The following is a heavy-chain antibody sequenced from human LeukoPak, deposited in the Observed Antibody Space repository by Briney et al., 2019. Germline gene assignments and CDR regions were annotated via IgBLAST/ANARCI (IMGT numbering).Heavy chain of an antibody. CDR3: ARAFGGYCSSTSCSYGFDI. V-gene: IGHV3-48*01. J-gene: IGHJ3*02. CDR2: ISSSSSTI. CDR1: GFTFSSYS. D-gene: IGHD2-2*01. Sequence: GGSLRLSCAASGFTFSSYSINWVRQAPGKGLEWVSYISSSSSTIYYADSVKGRFTISRDNAKNSLYLQMNSLRAEDTAVYYCARAFGGYCSSTSCSYGFDIWGQGTMVTVSS.